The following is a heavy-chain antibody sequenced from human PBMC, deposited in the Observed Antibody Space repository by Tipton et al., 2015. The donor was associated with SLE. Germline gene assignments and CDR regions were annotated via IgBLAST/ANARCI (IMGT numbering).Heavy chain of an antibody. V-gene: IGHV4-59*01. CDR2: IYDRGTT. D-gene: IGHD7-27*01. CDR1: GGPMSSYC. J-gene: IGHJ4*02. CDR3: ASAQLGAWRFDS. Sequence: GLVKPSETLSLTCTVSGGPMSSYCWSWIRQSPRKGLEWIGYIYDRGTTNYNPSLMNRVTISLDTSESQFSLKLTSVTAADTAVYYCASAQLGAWRFDSWGQGTLVTVSS.